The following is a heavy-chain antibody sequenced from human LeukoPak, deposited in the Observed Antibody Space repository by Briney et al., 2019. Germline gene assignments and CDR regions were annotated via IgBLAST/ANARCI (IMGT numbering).Heavy chain of an antibody. J-gene: IGHJ4*02. CDR3: ARGGVYCGGDCFDY. CDR2: INYSEST. D-gene: IGHD2-21*01. V-gene: IGHV4-59*01. Sequence: SETLSLTCTVSGGSISSYYWSWIRQPPGKGLEWIGYINYSESTNYNPSLKSRVTISIDTSKIQFSLKLSSVTAADTAVYYCARGGVYCGGDCFDYWAQGTLVTVSS. CDR1: GGSISSYY.